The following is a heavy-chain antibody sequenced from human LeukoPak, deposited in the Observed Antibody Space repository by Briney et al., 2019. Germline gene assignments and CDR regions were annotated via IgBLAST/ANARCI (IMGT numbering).Heavy chain of an antibody. D-gene: IGHD6-13*01. J-gene: IGHJ4*02. Sequence: GGSLRLSCAASGFTFSSYGMHWVRQAPGKELEWVAFIRYDGSNKYYADSVKGRFTISRDNSKNTLYLQMNSLRAEDTAVYYCAKMAAAGPSFDYWGQGTLVTVSS. CDR3: AKMAAAGPSFDY. CDR1: GFTFSSYG. CDR2: IRYDGSNK. V-gene: IGHV3-30*02.